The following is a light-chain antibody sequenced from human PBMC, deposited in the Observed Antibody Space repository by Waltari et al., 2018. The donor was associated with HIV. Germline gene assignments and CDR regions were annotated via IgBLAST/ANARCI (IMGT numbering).Light chain of an antibody. CDR1: QRVSSSY. V-gene: IGKV3-20*01. CDR2: GAS. Sequence: ETVLTQSPGTLSLSPGERATLSCRASQRVSSSYLAWYQQQPGQAPRLLIYGASTRATGIPDRFSGSGSGTDFTLIINRLEPEDFAVYYCQQYGSSLSLTFGQGTKVEIK. CDR3: QQYGSSLSLT. J-gene: IGKJ1*01.